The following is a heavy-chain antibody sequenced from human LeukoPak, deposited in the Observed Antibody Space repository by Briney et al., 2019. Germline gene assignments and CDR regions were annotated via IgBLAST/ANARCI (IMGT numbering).Heavy chain of an antibody. Sequence: PSETLSLTCAVYGGSFSGYYWSWFRQPPGKGLEWIGYIYYSGSTNYNPSLKSRVTISVDTSMNQFSLKLSSVTAADTAVHYCARDGSISAFDIWGQGTMVTVSS. CDR1: GGSFSGYY. CDR3: ARDGSISAFDI. J-gene: IGHJ3*02. CDR2: IYYSGST. D-gene: IGHD1-26*01. V-gene: IGHV4-59*01.